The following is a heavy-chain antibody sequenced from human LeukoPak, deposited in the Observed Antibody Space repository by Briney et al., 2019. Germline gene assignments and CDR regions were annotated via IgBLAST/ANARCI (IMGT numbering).Heavy chain of an antibody. CDR3: ARDVRRITIFGVATTGSDY. D-gene: IGHD3-3*01. CDR2: TYHSGST. Sequence: SETLSLTCTVSGYSISSGYYWGWIRQSPGKGLEWIGSTYHSGSTYYNPSLKSRVTISVDRSKNQFSLKLSSVTAADTAVYYCARDVRRITIFGVATTGSDYWGQGTLVTVSS. V-gene: IGHV4-38-2*02. J-gene: IGHJ4*02. CDR1: GYSISSGYY.